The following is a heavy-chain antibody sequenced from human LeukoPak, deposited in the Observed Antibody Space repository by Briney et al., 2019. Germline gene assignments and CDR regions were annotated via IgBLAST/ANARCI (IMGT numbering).Heavy chain of an antibody. D-gene: IGHD6-13*01. J-gene: IGHJ4*02. V-gene: IGHV3-23*01. CDR3: AKGDIAAAANFDY. CDR2: ISGSGGST. Sequence: PGGSLRLSCAASGFTFSSYAMSWVRQAPGKGLEWVSTISGSGGSTYYADSVKGRFTISRDNSKITLYLQMNSLRAEDTAVYYCAKGDIAAAANFDYWGLGTLVTVSS. CDR1: GFTFSSYA.